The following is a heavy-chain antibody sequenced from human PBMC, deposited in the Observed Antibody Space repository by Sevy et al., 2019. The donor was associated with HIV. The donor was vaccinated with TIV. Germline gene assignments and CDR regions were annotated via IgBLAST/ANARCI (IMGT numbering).Heavy chain of an antibody. Sequence: GGSLRLSCAASAFTLSSYSMNWVRQAPGKGLEWVSYISSSTSTIYYADSVKGRFTISRDNAKNSLYLQMNSLRAEDTAVYYCARLSGYSSSWSYFDYWGQGTLVTVSS. CDR2: ISSSTSTI. CDR3: ARLSGYSSSWSYFDY. J-gene: IGHJ4*02. V-gene: IGHV3-48*01. D-gene: IGHD6-13*01. CDR1: AFTLSSYS.